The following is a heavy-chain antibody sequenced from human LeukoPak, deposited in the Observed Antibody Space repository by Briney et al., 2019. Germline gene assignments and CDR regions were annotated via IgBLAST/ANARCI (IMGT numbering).Heavy chain of an antibody. J-gene: IGHJ4*02. CDR2: IYHSGST. CDR1: GYSISSGYY. Sequence: SETLSLTCAVSGYSISSGYYWGWIRQPPGKGLEWIGSIYHSGSTYYNPSLKSRVTISVDTSKNQFSLKLSSVTAADTAVYYCARAGWELDYWGQGTLVTVSA. CDR3: ARAGWELDY. V-gene: IGHV4-38-2*01. D-gene: IGHD1-26*01.